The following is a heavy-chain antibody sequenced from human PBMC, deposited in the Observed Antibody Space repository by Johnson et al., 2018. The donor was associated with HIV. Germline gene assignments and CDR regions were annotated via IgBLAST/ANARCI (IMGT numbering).Heavy chain of an antibody. CDR2: IRFDGTKK. D-gene: IGHD1-26*01. CDR3: ASSGSYLGLNAFDI. V-gene: IGHV3-30*02. CDR1: GFTFSSYG. Sequence: QVQLVESGGGVVQPGGSLRLSCAASGFTFSSYGIHWVRQAPGKGLEWVTFIRFDGTKKYYADSVKGRFTISRDDSKNTVHLQISSLRPEDTAVYYCASSGSYLGLNAFDIWGQGTMVTVSS. J-gene: IGHJ3*02.